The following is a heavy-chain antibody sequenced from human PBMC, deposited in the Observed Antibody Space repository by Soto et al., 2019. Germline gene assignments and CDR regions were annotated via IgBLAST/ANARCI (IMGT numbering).Heavy chain of an antibody. V-gene: IGHV4-34*01. CDR3: ARDLPYYDSSGYYRLDYFDY. Sequence: PSETLSLTCAVYGVSFSGYYWSWIRQPPGKGLEWIGEINHSGSTNYNPSLKSRVTISVDTSKNQFSLKLSSVTAADTAAYYCARDLPYYDSSGYYRLDYFDYWGQGTLVTVSS. CDR1: GVSFSGYY. J-gene: IGHJ4*02. CDR2: INHSGST. D-gene: IGHD3-22*01.